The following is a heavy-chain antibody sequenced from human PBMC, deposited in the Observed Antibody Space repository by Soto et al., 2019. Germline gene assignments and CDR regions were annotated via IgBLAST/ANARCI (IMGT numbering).Heavy chain of an antibody. CDR3: ARERDRAYWFVP. CDR2: AYPHAATT. CDR1: GYIFTSYY. J-gene: IGHJ5*02. Sequence: QAQVVQSGAEARAPGASVKVSCKASGYIFTSYYIHWVRQAPGQGLEYLRVAYPHAATTYVAQKFQGRITVTIDRSTSTVDMELTSLTPEDTAVYYCARERDRAYWFVPWGQGTLVTVSS. V-gene: IGHV1-46*03.